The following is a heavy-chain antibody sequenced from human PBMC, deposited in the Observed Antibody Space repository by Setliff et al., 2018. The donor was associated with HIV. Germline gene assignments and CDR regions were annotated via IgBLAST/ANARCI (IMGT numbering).Heavy chain of an antibody. CDR1: GFTVRSNY. CDR2: IYSGGST. D-gene: IGHD3-22*01. V-gene: IGHV3-66*01. J-gene: IGHJ4*02. CDR3: ARVSDSSGYYYEGYFDY. Sequence: RLSCEASGFTVRSNYMSWVRQAPGKGLEWVSVIYSGGSTYYADSVKGRFTISRDNSKNTLYLQMNSLRAEDTAVYYCARVSDSSGYYYEGYFDYWGQGTLVTVSS.